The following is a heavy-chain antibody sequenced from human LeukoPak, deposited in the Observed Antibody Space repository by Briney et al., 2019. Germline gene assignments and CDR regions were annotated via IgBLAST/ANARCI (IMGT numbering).Heavy chain of an antibody. D-gene: IGHD3-22*01. V-gene: IGHV1-46*01. CDR2: INPSGGST. CDR1: GYTFTSYY. Sequence: ASVKVSCKASGYTFTSYYMHWVRQAPGHGLEWMGIINPSGGSTSYAQKFQGRVTMTRDTSTSTVYMELSSLRSEDTAVYYCARDGYYDSSGYYPVDYWGQGTLVTVSS. J-gene: IGHJ4*02. CDR3: ARDGYYDSSGYYPVDY.